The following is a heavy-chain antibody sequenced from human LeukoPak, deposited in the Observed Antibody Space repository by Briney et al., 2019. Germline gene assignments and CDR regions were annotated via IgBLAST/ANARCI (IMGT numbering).Heavy chain of an antibody. V-gene: IGHV4-59*01. Sequence: SETLSLTCTVSGGSISSYYWSWIRQPPGKGLEWIGYIYYSGRTNYNPSLKSRVTISVDTSKIQCSLKLSSVTAADTAVYYCASGITMVRGVGGPFDYWGQGTLVTVSS. D-gene: IGHD3-10*01. J-gene: IGHJ4*02. CDR1: GGSISSYY. CDR3: ASGITMVRGVGGPFDY. CDR2: IYYSGRT.